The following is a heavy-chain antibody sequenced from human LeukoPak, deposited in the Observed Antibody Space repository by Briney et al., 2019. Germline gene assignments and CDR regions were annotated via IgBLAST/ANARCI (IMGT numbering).Heavy chain of an antibody. CDR1: GGSISSYY. J-gene: IGHJ3*02. CDR2: IYYSGST. D-gene: IGHD2-2*01. V-gene: IGHV4-59*08. CDR3: ARQTAAADAFDI. Sequence: SETLSLTCTVSGGSISSYYWSWIQQPPGKGLEWIGYIYYSGSTNYNPSLKSRVSISVDTSKNQFSLKLISVTAADTAVFYCARQTAAADAFDIWGQGTMVTVSS.